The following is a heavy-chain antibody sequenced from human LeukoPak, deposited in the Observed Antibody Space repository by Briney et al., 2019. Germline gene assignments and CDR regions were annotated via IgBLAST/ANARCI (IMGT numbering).Heavy chain of an antibody. D-gene: IGHD3-10*01. CDR2: INHSGST. Sequence: GSLRLSCAASGFTFSSYSMNWVRQPPGKGLEWIGEINHSGSTNYNLSLKSRVTISVDTSKNQFSLKLSSATAADTAVYYCARRGAGSYYYYYYGMDVWGQGTTVTVSS. V-gene: IGHV4-34*01. J-gene: IGHJ6*02. CDR3: ARRGAGSYYYYYYGMDV. CDR1: GFTFSSYS.